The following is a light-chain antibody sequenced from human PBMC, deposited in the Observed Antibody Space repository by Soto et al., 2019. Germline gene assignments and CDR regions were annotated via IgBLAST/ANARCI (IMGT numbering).Light chain of an antibody. Sequence: EIVLTQSPATLSLSPGERATLSCRASPSVTNFLAWYQQKPGQAPRLLIYGAFNRATGIPARFSGCGSGTDFTLTISSLEPEDSAVYYCQQRNVWPPVTFGQGTRLEIK. CDR2: GAF. V-gene: IGKV3-11*01. J-gene: IGKJ5*01. CDR1: PSVTNF. CDR3: QQRNVWPPVT.